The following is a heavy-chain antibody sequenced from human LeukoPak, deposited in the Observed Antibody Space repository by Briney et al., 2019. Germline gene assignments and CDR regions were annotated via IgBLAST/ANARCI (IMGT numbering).Heavy chain of an antibody. CDR1: GFTFTSSA. CDR3: AADHLHYDSSGSKEN. V-gene: IGHV1-58*01. CDR2: IVVGSGNT. Sequence: SVKLSCKASGFTFTSSAVQRVRQARGQRLEWIGWIVVGSGNTNYAQKFQERVTITRDMSTSTAYMELSSLRSEDTAVYYCAADHLHYDSSGSKENWGQGTLVTVSS. D-gene: IGHD3-22*01. J-gene: IGHJ4*02.